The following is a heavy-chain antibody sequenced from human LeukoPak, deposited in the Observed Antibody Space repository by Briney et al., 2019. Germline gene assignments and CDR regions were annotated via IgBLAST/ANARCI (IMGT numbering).Heavy chain of an antibody. CDR1: GLTLEDYT. Sequence: GGSLGLSLAASGLTLEDYTMHWVRKPPGKGLEWVSLISWDGGSTYYADSVKGRFTISRDNSKNSLYLQMNSLRTEDTALYYCAKTDSYGSDYWGQGTLVTVSS. CDR3: AKTDSYGSDY. V-gene: IGHV3-43*01. J-gene: IGHJ4*02. CDR2: ISWDGGST. D-gene: IGHD5-18*01.